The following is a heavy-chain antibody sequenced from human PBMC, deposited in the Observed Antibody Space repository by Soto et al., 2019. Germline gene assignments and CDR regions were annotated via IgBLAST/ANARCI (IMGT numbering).Heavy chain of an antibody. CDR1: GGSISSYY. CDR2: IYYSGST. Sequence: SETLSLTCTVSGGSISSYYWSWIRQPPGKGLEWIGYIYYSGSTNYNPSLKSRVTISVDTSKNQFSLKLSSVTAADTAVYYCARDPSYYYDSSGYFSGAFDIWGQGTMVTVSS. V-gene: IGHV4-59*01. CDR3: ARDPSYYYDSSGYFSGAFDI. J-gene: IGHJ3*02. D-gene: IGHD3-22*01.